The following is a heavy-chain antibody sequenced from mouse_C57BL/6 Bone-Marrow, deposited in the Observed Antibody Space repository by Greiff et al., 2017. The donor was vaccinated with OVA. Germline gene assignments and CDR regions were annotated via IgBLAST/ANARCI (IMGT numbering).Heavy chain of an antibody. CDR3: AMGAIYDYGGYFDY. Sequence: EVQLQQSGPELVKPGASVKISCKASGYTFTDYYMNWVKQSHGKSLEWIGDINPNNGGTSYNQKFKGKATLTVDKSSSTAYMELRSLTSEDSAVYYCAMGAIYDYGGYFDYWGQGTTLTVSS. V-gene: IGHV1-26*01. D-gene: IGHD2-4*01. CDR2: INPNNGGT. J-gene: IGHJ2*01. CDR1: GYTFTDYY.